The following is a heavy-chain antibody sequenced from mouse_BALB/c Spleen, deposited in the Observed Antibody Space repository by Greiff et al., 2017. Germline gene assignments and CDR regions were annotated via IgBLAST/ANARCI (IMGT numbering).Heavy chain of an antibody. V-gene: IGHV5-17*02. CDR2: ISSGSSTI. CDR1: GFTFSSFG. Sequence: EVKLVESGGGLVKPGGSLKLSCAASGFTFSSFGMHWVRQAPEKGLEWVAYISSGSSTIYYADTVKGRFTISRDNPKNTLFLQMTSLRSEDTAMYYCARETTALYFDYWGQGTTLTVSS. D-gene: IGHD1-2*01. J-gene: IGHJ2*01. CDR3: ARETTALYFDY.